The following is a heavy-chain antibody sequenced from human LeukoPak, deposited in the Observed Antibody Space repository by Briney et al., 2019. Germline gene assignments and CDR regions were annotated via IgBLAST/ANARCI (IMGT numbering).Heavy chain of an antibody. Sequence: GGSLRLSCAASGFSFSNYNIHWVRQAPGKGLEWVSFIRYDGSSQYFADSVKGQFTISRDNSEGTLYLQMNSLRPEDTAVYFCAKQGSYCMDYWGPGALVTVSS. J-gene: IGHJ4*02. V-gene: IGHV3-30*02. CDR2: IRYDGSSQ. D-gene: IGHD3-10*01. CDR3: AKQGSYCMDY. CDR1: GFSFSNYN.